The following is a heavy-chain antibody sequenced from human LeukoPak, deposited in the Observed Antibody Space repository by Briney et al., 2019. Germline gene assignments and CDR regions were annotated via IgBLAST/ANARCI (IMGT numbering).Heavy chain of an antibody. D-gene: IGHD5-12*01. Sequence: PSETLSLTCTVSGGSISSGDYYWSWIRQPPGKGLEWIGYIYYSGSTYYNPSLKSRVTISVDRSKNQFSLKLSSVTAADTAVYYCARDIVMVATGAAFDIWGQGTMVTVSS. CDR1: GGSISSGDYY. V-gene: IGHV4-30-4*08. CDR2: IYYSGST. J-gene: IGHJ3*02. CDR3: ARDIVMVATGAAFDI.